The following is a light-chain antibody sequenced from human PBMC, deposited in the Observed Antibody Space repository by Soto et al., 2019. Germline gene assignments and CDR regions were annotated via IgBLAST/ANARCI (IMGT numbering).Light chain of an antibody. Sequence: DIQMTQSPSTLSASVGDRVTITCRASQNINNWLAWYQQKPGKAPKLLICRASSLENGVPSRFSGRGSGTDFIFTITSLQPDDFATYYCQQYSSDSTFGQGTKVEIK. V-gene: IGKV1-5*03. CDR1: QNINNW. CDR2: RAS. J-gene: IGKJ1*01. CDR3: QQYSSDST.